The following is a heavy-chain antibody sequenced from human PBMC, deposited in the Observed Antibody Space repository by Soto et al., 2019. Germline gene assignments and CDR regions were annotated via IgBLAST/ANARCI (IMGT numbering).Heavy chain of an antibody. D-gene: IGHD2-2*01. CDR3: ARDVLITIVRPARNPGANV. CDR2: IYYSGRT. Sequence: QLQLQESGPGLVKPSETLSLTCTVSGGSVSNTTYYWGWVRQPPGKGLGWIGNIYYSGRTYYSPSLKRRVTISIDTSKNQFSLKLTSVSAADTAVYYCARDVLITIVRPARNPGANVWGKGTTVTVSS. CDR1: GGSVSNTTYY. J-gene: IGHJ6*04. V-gene: IGHV4-39*02.